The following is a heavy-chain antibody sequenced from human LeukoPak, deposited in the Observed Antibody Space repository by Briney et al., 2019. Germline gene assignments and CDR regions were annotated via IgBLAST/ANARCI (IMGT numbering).Heavy chain of an antibody. Sequence: SETLSLTCTVSGGSISSGSFYWSWIRQPAGKGLEWIGRIYSSGSTNYNPSLKSRVTISVDTSKNQFSLKLRSVTAADTAVYYCARDQGTVIVPTAIGWFDPWGQGTLVTASS. D-gene: IGHD2-2*02. J-gene: IGHJ5*02. CDR2: IYSSGST. CDR3: ARDQGTVIVPTAIGWFDP. V-gene: IGHV4-61*02. CDR1: GGSISSGSFY.